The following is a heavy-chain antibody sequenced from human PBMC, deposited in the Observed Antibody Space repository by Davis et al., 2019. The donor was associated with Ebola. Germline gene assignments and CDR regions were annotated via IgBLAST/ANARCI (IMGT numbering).Heavy chain of an antibody. CDR3: ARLSNYYYDSSGYPGAFDI. J-gene: IGHJ3*02. CDR1: GYTLAELS. Sequence: ASVKVSCKCKVSGYTLAELSMHWVRQAPGKGLEWMGYFDPEDGEAIYAQNFQGRVTMTEDTSTNTAYMELSGLRSEDTAVYYCARLSNYYYDSSGYPGAFDIWGQGTMVTVSS. V-gene: IGHV1-24*01. D-gene: IGHD3-22*01. CDR2: FDPEDGEA.